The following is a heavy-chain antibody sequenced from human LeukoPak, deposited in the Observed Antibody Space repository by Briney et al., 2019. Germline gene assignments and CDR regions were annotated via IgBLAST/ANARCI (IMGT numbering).Heavy chain of an antibody. CDR1: GGTFSSYA. CDR2: IIPIFGTA. D-gene: IGHD4-17*01. Sequence: GASVKVSCKASGGTFSSYAISWVRQAPGQGLEWMGGIIPIFGTANYAQKFQGRVTITADESTSTAYMELSSLRSEDTAVYYCARARNPTVTTERPLDYWGQGTLVTVSS. J-gene: IGHJ4*02. V-gene: IGHV1-69*13. CDR3: ARARNPTVTTERPLDY.